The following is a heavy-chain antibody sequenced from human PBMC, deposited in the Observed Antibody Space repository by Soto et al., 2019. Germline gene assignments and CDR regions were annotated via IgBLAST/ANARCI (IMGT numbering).Heavy chain of an antibody. CDR2: ISDSSSTI. Sequence: EVQLVESGGGLVQPGGSLRLSCAASGFTFSTYNMNWVRQAPGKGLEWVSYISDSSSTIHYADSVKGRFTISRDNAKNSLYLQMNSLRAEDTAVYYCARDDYPYYDVSSGYHFDYWGQGALVTVSS. CDR1: GFTFSTYN. CDR3: ARDDYPYYDVSSGYHFDY. D-gene: IGHD3-22*01. V-gene: IGHV3-48*01. J-gene: IGHJ4*02.